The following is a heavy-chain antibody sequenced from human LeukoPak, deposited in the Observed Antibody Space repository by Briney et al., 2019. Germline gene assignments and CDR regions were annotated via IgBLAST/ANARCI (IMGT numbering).Heavy chain of an antibody. V-gene: IGHV3-13*01. CDR2: IGTAGDT. CDR1: GFTFSSYD. J-gene: IGHJ4*02. CDR3: ARAGSGWYDFDY. D-gene: IGHD6-19*01. Sequence: GGSLRLSCAASGFTFSSYDMHWVRQATGKGLEWVSAIGTAGDTYYPGSVKGRFTISRENAENSLYLQMNSLRAGDTAVYYCARAGSGWYDFDYWGQGTLVTVSS.